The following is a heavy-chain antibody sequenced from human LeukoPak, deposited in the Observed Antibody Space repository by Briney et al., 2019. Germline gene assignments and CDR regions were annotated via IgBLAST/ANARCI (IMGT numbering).Heavy chain of an antibody. CDR3: ARARGGYSSNFDY. D-gene: IGHD5-24*01. CDR1: GGYISSYH. J-gene: IGHJ4*02. V-gene: IGHV4-59*01. Sequence: TSETLSLSCTVYGGYISSYHWSWIRQPPGKGLEWIGNIYYSGSSNYNPSLKSRVTISVDTSKIQFSLKLSSVTAADTAVYYCARARGGYSSNFDYWGQGTLVTVSS. CDR2: IYYSGSS.